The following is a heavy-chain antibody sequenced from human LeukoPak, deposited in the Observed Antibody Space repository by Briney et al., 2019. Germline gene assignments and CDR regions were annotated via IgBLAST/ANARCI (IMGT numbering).Heavy chain of an antibody. CDR3: TRENYVPDS. J-gene: IGHJ4*02. V-gene: IGHV3-74*01. CDR1: GNYW. Sequence: PGGSLRLSCAASGNYWMHWVRQAPGKGLVWVSHINSDGSWTSYADSVKGRFTISRDDAKNSLFLQMNGLRADDTAVYYCTRENYVPDSWGQGTLVTVSS. CDR2: INSDGSWT. D-gene: IGHD3-10*02.